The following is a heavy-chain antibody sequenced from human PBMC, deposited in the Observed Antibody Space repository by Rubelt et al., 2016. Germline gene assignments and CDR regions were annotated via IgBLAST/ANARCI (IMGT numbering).Heavy chain of an antibody. CDR3: ARSPRYDFEDNWFDP. V-gene: IGHV1-46*01. D-gene: IGHD3-3*01. J-gene: IGHJ5*02. CDR1: GYTFTSYY. CDR2: INPRRGST. Sequence: QVQLVQSGAEVKKPGASVKVSCKASGYTFTSYYMHWLRQAPGQGLEWMGIINPRRGSTSYAQKFQGRVTMTRDTSTSTVYMELSSLRSEDTAVYYGARSPRYDFEDNWFDPWGQGTLVTVSS.